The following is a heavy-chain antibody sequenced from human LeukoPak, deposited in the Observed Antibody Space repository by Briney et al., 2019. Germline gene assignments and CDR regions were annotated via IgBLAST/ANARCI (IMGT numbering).Heavy chain of an antibody. J-gene: IGHJ4*02. Sequence: SETLSLTCSVSDGSINSYYWNWIRRPPGKGLEWIGEINHSGSTNYNPSLKSRVTISVDTSKNQFSLKLSSVTAADTAVYYCARGSPADYWGQGTLVTVSS. CDR3: ARGSPADY. V-gene: IGHV4-34*01. CDR2: INHSGST. CDR1: DGSINSYY.